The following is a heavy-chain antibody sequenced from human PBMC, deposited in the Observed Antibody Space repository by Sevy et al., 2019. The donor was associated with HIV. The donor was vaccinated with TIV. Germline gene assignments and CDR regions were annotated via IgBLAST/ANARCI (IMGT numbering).Heavy chain of an antibody. D-gene: IGHD5-18*01. CDR1: GLTFSSDS. CDR3: ARDVDTPFVRSFDS. CDR2: ISSSSRTI. Sequence: GGSLRLSCVVSGLTFSSDSMNWVRQAPGKGLEWVAYISSSSRTIYYADSVEGRFTIFRDNDKKSVFLQMNNLRDEDSATYYCARDVDTPFVRSFDSWGQGTLVTVSS. J-gene: IGHJ4*02. V-gene: IGHV3-48*02.